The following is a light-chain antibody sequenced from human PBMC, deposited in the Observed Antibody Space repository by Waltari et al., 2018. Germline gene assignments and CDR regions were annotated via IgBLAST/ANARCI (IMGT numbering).Light chain of an antibody. Sequence: QSALTQPASVSGSPGQSITISCTGTSSDVGGYNYVSWYQQHPGRAPKLLIYEVSNRPSGVSNRFSGSKSGNMASLTISGLQAEDEADYYCSSYTSSISLAFGGGTKLTVL. CDR1: SSDVGGYNY. J-gene: IGLJ2*01. CDR2: EVS. CDR3: SSYTSSISLA. V-gene: IGLV2-14*01.